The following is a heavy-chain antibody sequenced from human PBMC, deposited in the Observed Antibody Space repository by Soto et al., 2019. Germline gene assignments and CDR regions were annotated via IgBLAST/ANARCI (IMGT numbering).Heavy chain of an antibody. CDR2: IYYSGST. V-gene: IGHV4-59*08. D-gene: IGHD1-26*01. Sequence: SETLSLTCTVSGGSIRSCYWSWFRQPPGKGLEWIGYIYYSGSTNYNPSLKSRVTISVDTSKNQFSLKLSSVTAADTAVYYCARHSATYYDFDYWGQGTLVTVS. J-gene: IGHJ4*02. CDR1: GGSIRSCY. CDR3: ARHSATYYDFDY.